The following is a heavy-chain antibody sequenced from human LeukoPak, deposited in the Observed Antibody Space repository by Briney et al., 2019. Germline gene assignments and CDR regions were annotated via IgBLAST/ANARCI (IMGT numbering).Heavy chain of an antibody. CDR3: ARIGAVAGDGHYYYYYMDV. CDR2: ISAYNGNT. D-gene: IGHD6-19*01. V-gene: IGHV1-18*01. J-gene: IGHJ6*03. CDR1: GYTFTSYG. Sequence: ASVKVSCKASGYTFTSYGISWVRQAPGQGLEWMGWISAYNGNTNYAQKLQGRVTMTTDTSTSTAYMELRSLRSDDTAVYYCARIGAVAGDGHYYYYYMDVWGKGTTVTVSS.